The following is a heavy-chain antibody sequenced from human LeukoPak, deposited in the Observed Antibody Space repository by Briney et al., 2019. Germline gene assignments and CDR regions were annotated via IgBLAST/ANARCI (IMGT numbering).Heavy chain of an antibody. CDR2: ISYDGSNK. CDR1: GFTFSSYA. J-gene: IGHJ4*02. Sequence: PGGSLRLSCAASGFTFSSYAMHWVRQAPGKGLEWVAVISYDGSNKHYADSVKGRFTISRDNSKNTLYLQMNSLRADDTAVYYCVKKGQADDDGKPDWGQGTLVPSPQ. D-gene: IGHD1-1*01. V-gene: IGHV3-30-3*02. CDR3: VKKGQADDDGKPD.